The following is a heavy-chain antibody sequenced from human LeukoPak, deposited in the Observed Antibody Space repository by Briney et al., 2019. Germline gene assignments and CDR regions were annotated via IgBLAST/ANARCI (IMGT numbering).Heavy chain of an antibody. V-gene: IGHV3-23*01. CDR1: GFTFSSSA. Sequence: GGSLRLSCAASGFTFSSSAMSWVRQAPGKGLEWVSAVSGGGGSTHYVDSVKGRFTISRDNSKNTLYLQMTSLRAEDTAVYYCAKGYYGSESYYTFDYWGQGTLVTVSS. J-gene: IGHJ4*02. CDR2: VSGGGGST. CDR3: AKGYYGSESYYTFDY. D-gene: IGHD3-10*01.